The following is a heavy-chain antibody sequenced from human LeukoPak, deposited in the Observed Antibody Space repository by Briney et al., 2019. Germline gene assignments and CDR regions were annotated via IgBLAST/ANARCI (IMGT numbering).Heavy chain of an antibody. CDR2: IYYSGST. CDR3: ARPSSGYYASFDY. Sequence: PSETLSLTCTVSGGSISSSSYYWGWIRQPPGKGLEWIGSIYYSGSTYYNPSLKSRVTISVDTSKNQFSLKLSSVTAADTAVYYCARPSSGYYASFDYWGQGTLVTVSS. J-gene: IGHJ4*02. CDR1: GGSISSSSYY. V-gene: IGHV4-39*01. D-gene: IGHD3-22*01.